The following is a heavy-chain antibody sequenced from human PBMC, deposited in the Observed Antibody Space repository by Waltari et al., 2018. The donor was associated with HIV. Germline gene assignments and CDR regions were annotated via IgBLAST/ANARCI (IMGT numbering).Heavy chain of an antibody. V-gene: IGHV3-53*01. CDR1: GFVLRIYS. CDR3: GSEREVRLGAGAVGLHSHSFDS. D-gene: IGHD6-19*01. CDR2: PYTVCIT. J-gene: IGHJ3*02. Sequence: EVWLVGSGGGLVQPGGYVRLSCAASGFVLRIYSLDWVRQPPGKGSEWDCVPYTVCITHYADAVEGRCNTSRDNPRHTRSLPMNGSRAAETAMIYVGSEREVRLGAGAVGLHSHSFDSRGQGTMVIGSS.